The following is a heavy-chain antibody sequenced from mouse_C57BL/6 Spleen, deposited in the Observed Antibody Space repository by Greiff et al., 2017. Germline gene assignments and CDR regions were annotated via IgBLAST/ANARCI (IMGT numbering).Heavy chain of an antibody. CDR1: GYTFTDYY. D-gene: IGHD4-1*01. V-gene: IGHV1-19*01. Sequence: EVQLQQSGPVLVKPGASVKMSCKASGYTFTDYYMNWVKQSHGKSLEWIGVINPYNGGTSYNQKFKGKDTLTVDKSSSTAYMELNSLTSEDSAVYDCARRGANWDAYYAMDYWGQGTSVTVSA. CDR3: ARRGANWDAYYAMDY. J-gene: IGHJ4*01. CDR2: INPYNGGT.